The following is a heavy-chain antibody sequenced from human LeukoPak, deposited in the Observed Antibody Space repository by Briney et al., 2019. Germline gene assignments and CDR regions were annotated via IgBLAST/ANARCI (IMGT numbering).Heavy chain of an antibody. Sequence: GESLKISCKGSGYSFTTYWIAWVRQMPGKGLEWMGIICPSDSDTRYSPSFQGQVTISADKSISTAYLQWSSLKASDTAMYYCARWLGGANVDYWGQGTLVTVSS. J-gene: IGHJ4*02. CDR2: ICPSDSDT. D-gene: IGHD4/OR15-4a*01. CDR3: ARWLGGANVDY. CDR1: GYSFTTYW. V-gene: IGHV5-51*01.